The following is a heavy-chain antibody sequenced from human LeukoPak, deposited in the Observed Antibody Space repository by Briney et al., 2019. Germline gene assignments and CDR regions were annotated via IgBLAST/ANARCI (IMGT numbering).Heavy chain of an antibody. CDR1: GFTFSNYA. D-gene: IGHD3-22*01. J-gene: IGHJ4*02. CDR3: ARDRPNYYGSDGHYYRRDGDY. Sequence: LTGGSLRLSCAASGFTFSNYAMSWVRQAPGKGLQWVSSITSRGESTWYVDSVKGRFTITRDNSENTLYLQMHSLRAEDTAVYYCARDRPNYYGSDGHYYRRDGDYWGRGTLVSVSS. V-gene: IGHV3-23*01. CDR2: ITSRGEST.